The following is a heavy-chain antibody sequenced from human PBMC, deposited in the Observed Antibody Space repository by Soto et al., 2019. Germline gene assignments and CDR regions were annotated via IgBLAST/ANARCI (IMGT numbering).Heavy chain of an antibody. V-gene: IGHV1-69*02. CDR3: ARWGYSSSWFTTDDY. Sequence: QVQLVQSGAEVKKPGSSVKVSCKASGGTFSSYTISWVRQAPGQGLEWMGRIIPILVIANYAQKFQGRVTITADKSTSTAYMELSSLRSEDTAVYYCARWGYSSSWFTTDDYGGQGTLVTVSS. CDR1: GGTFSSYT. CDR2: IIPILVIA. J-gene: IGHJ4*02. D-gene: IGHD6-13*01.